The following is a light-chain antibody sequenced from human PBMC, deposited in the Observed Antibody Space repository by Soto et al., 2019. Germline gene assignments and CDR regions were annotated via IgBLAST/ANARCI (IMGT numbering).Light chain of an antibody. CDR2: DDS. CDR3: QVWDSSYEACV. Sequence: SYELSQPPSVSVAPGETARIACGGNNIGSISVHWYQQKPGQAPVLVVYDDSDRPSGIPERFSGSKSGNNTTLTISRVEAGDEAEYSCQVWDSSYEACVFGNGSKVTV. V-gene: IGLV3-21*02. J-gene: IGLJ1*01. CDR1: NIGSIS.